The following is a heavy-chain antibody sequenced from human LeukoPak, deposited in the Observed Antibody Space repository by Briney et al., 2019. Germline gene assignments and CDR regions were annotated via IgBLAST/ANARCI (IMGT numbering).Heavy chain of an antibody. Sequence: LGASVKVSCKASGYTFTGYYMHWVRQAPGQGLEWMGWINPNSGGTNYAQKFQGRVTMTRDTSISTAYMGLSRLRSDDTAVYYCAREVDSSGYYVDYWGQGTLVTVSS. J-gene: IGHJ4*02. CDR1: GYTFTGYY. CDR3: AREVDSSGYYVDY. CDR2: INPNSGGT. V-gene: IGHV1-2*03. D-gene: IGHD3-22*01.